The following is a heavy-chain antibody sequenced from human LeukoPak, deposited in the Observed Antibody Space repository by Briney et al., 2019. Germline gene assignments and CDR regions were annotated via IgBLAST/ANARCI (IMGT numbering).Heavy chain of an antibody. CDR1: GYTFTGYY. CDR3: ARDLNPSIAASTQAYYYYYYGMDV. CDR2: INPNSGGT. J-gene: IGHJ6*02. V-gene: IGHV1-2*02. D-gene: IGHD6-6*01. Sequence: ASVKVSCKASGYTFTGYYMHWVRQAPGQGLEWMGWINPNSGGTNYAQKFQGRVIMTRDTSISTAYMELSRLRSDDTAVYYCARDLNPSIAASTQAYYYYYYGMDVWGQGTTVTVSS.